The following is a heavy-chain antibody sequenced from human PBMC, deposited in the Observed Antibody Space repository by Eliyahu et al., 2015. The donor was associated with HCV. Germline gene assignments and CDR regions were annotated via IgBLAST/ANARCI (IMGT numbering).Heavy chain of an antibody. V-gene: IGHV3-74*01. J-gene: IGHJ4*02. CDR3: TRWGSVASADY. Sequence: EVQLVESGGGLVQPGGSLRLSCAASGFTFSSYWMHWVRQAPGKGLVWVSRITPDGSGTNYADSVKGRFTISRNNAENTLYLQMNSLTAEDTAMYYCTRWGSVASADYWGQGSLVTVS. CDR1: GFTFSSYW. CDR2: ITPDGSGT. D-gene: IGHD6-19*01.